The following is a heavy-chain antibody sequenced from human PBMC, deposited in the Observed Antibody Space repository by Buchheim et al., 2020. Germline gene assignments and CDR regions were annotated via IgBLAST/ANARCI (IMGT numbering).Heavy chain of an antibody. J-gene: IGHJ4*02. CDR1: GGSISSSNRF. Sequence: QLQLQESGPGLVKPSETLSLTCTVSGGSISSSNRFWGWIRQSPGKGLVWIGCVHYGGSSYYNPSLQIRVTVSVDTSKNQFSLKLSSVSAADTAIYYCSRRGMTVVDYWGQGTL. V-gene: IGHV4-39*01. CDR3: SRRGMTVVDY. D-gene: IGHD2-21*02. CDR2: VHYGGSS.